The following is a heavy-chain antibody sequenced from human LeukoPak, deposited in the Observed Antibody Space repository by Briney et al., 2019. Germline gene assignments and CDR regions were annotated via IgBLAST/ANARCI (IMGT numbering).Heavy chain of an antibody. CDR2: IGGSGSST. CDR1: GFTFSSYA. Sequence: GSLSLSCAASGFTFSSYAMSWVRPAPGKGLEWVSAIGGSGSSTHYADSVKGRFTISRDNSKNTLYLQMNSLRAEDTAVYYCAKARSGLDYWGQGTLVTVSS. V-gene: IGHV3-23*01. D-gene: IGHD3-3*01. J-gene: IGHJ4*02. CDR3: AKARSGLDY.